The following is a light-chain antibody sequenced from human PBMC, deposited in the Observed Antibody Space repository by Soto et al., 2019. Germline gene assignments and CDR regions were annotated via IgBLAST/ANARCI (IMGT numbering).Light chain of an antibody. V-gene: IGKV3-11*01. CDR2: DAS. CDR3: QQRSNWPPRALT. Sequence: EIVLTQSPATLSLSPWERATLSCRASQSVSSYLAWYQQKPGQAPRLLIYDASNRATGIPARFSGSGSGTDFTLTLSSLEPEDLAVYYCQQRSNWPPRALTFGGGTKVEIK. CDR1: QSVSSY. J-gene: IGKJ4*01.